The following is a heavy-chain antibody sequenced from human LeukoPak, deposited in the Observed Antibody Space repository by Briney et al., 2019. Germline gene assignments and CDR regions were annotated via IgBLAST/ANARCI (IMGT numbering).Heavy chain of an antibody. Sequence: PGGSLRLSCTASGFTFSSYAMHWVRQAPGKGLEWVAIMRADGSKTYSTDSAKGRFTISRDNSKSTVYLQMNSLGAEDTAVYYCAKALEDCSGGGCFSGYMDVWGKGTTVIVSS. CDR1: GFTFSSYA. CDR2: MRADGSKT. V-gene: IGHV3-30*02. J-gene: IGHJ6*03. D-gene: IGHD2-15*01. CDR3: AKALEDCSGGGCFSGYMDV.